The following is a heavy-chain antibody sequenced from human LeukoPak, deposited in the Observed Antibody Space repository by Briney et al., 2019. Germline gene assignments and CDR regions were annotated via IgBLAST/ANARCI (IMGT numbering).Heavy chain of an antibody. Sequence: SETLSLTCTVSGNSFGDYYWSWIRQPAGKGLEWIGRIYTSGSTTYNPSLKSRVTMSVDTSKSQFSLNLMSVTAADTAVYYCARAPPRGSYYRGYFDYWGQGTLVTVSS. V-gene: IGHV4-4*07. D-gene: IGHD3-10*01. J-gene: IGHJ4*02. CDR2: IYTSGST. CDR3: ARAPPRGSYYRGYFDY. CDR1: GNSFGDYY.